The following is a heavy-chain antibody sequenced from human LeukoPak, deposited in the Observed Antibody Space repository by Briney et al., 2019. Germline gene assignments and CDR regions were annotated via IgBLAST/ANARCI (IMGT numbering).Heavy chain of an antibody. CDR1: GFTFSTYA. CDR2: ISSSSSTM. Sequence: GGSLRLSCAASGFTFSTYAMSWVRQAPGKGLEWVSYISSSSSTMFYADSVKGRFTISRDNAKNSLYLQVNRLRAEDTAVYYCARHLNGGSCYSCYLDYWGQGTLVTVSS. V-gene: IGHV3-48*01. J-gene: IGHJ4*02. D-gene: IGHD2-15*01. CDR3: ARHLNGGSCYSCYLDY.